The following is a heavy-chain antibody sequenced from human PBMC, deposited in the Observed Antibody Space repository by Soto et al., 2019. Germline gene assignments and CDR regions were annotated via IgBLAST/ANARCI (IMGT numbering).Heavy chain of an antibody. J-gene: IGHJ4*02. CDR1: GFTFSSYG. CDR2: ISYDGSNK. CDR3: AKSLNVVVVTAPFDY. V-gene: IGHV3-30*18. D-gene: IGHD2-21*02. Sequence: PGGSLRLSCAASGFTFSSYGMHWVRQAPGKGLEWVAVISYDGSNKYYADSVKGRFTISRDNSKNTLYLQMNSLRAEDTAVYYCAKSLNVVVVTAPFDYWGQGTLVTVSS.